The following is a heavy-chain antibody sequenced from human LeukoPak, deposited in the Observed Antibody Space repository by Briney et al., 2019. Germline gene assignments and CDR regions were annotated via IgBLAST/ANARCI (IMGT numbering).Heavy chain of an antibody. J-gene: IGHJ4*02. CDR1: GFTFSSYA. CDR2: ISYDGSNK. V-gene: IGHV3-30-3*01. Sequence: PGGSLRLSCAASGFTFSSYAMHWVRQAPGKGLEWVAVISYDGSNKYYADSVKGRFTISRDNSKNTLYLQMNSLRAEDTAVYYCAREWEVGPNSSGHFDYWGQGTLVTVSS. D-gene: IGHD3-22*01. CDR3: AREWEVGPNSSGHFDY.